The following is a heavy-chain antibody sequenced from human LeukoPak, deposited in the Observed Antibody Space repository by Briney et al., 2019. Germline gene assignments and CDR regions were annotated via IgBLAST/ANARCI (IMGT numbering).Heavy chain of an antibody. V-gene: IGHV1-2*02. Sequence: RAAVTVSCMASGYTFTGYYMHWVGQAPGQGVEGMGWINPNSGGTNYAQTFQGGVTMTRDTSISTAYMELSSLRSEDTAVYYCARGFFGRRYYGSGSYTDYWGQGILVTVSS. J-gene: IGHJ4*02. D-gene: IGHD3-10*01. CDR1: GYTFTGYY. CDR3: ARGFFGRRYYGSGSYTDY. CDR2: INPNSGGT.